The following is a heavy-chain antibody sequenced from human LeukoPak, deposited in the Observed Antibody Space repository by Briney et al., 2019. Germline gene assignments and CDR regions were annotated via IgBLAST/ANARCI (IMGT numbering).Heavy chain of an antibody. CDR1: GYTFTSYY. J-gene: IGHJ4*02. V-gene: IGHV1-46*01. D-gene: IGHD5-24*01. Sequence: GASVKVSCKASGYTFTSYYMHWVRQAPGQGLEWMGIINPSGGSTSYAQKFQGRVTMTRNTSISTAYMELSSLRSEDTAVYYCARARMATISNWGQGTLVTVSS. CDR2: INPSGGST. CDR3: ARARMATISN.